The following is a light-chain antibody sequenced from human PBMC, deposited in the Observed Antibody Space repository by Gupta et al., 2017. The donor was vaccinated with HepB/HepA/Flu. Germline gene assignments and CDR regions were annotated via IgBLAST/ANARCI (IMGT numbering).Light chain of an antibody. CDR1: SSNIGAGYD. CDR2: GNS. J-gene: IGLJ1*01. CDR3: QSYDSSLSGSYV. Sequence: SVLTQPPSVSGAPAPRVTISCTGSSSNIGAGYDVHWYQQLPGTAPKLLIYGNSNRPSGVPDRFSGSKSGTSASLAITGLQAEDEADYYCQSYDSSLSGSYVFGTGTKVTVL. V-gene: IGLV1-40*01.